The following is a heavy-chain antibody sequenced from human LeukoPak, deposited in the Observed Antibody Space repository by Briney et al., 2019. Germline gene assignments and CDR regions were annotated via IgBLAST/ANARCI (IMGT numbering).Heavy chain of an antibody. CDR3: ATLLQGDGMDV. CDR1: GFTFSSYG. V-gene: IGHV3-33*01. J-gene: IGHJ6*04. CDR2: IWYDGSNT. D-gene: IGHD4-11*01. Sequence: GRSLRVSCAASGFTFSSYGMHWVRQAPGKGLEWVAVIWYDGSNTYYADSVKGRFTISRDNSKDTLYLQMNSLRAEGTAIYYCATLLQGDGMDVWGKGTTVTVSS.